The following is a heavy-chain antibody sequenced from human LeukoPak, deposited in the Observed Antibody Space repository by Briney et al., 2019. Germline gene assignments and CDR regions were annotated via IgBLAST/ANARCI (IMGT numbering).Heavy chain of an antibody. CDR3: AKQSAGSAAWYSLHYDF. Sequence: GGSLRLSCVVSGFTLSSYAMTWVRQAPGRGLEWVSSVDGGCGGTYYADSVKGRFTISRDNSKDTLYLQMNGLRAEDTAVYFCAKQSAGSAAWYSLHYDFWGQGTLVTVSS. CDR2: VDGGCGGT. CDR1: GFTLSSYA. V-gene: IGHV3-23*01. J-gene: IGHJ4*02. D-gene: IGHD6-13*01.